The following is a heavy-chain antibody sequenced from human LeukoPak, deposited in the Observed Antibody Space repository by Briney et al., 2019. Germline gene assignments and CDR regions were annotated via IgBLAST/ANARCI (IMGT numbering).Heavy chain of an antibody. V-gene: IGHV3-23*01. J-gene: IGHJ4*02. CDR1: GFTFSTYA. CDR2: ISGSGSST. Sequence: GGSLRLSCAASGFTFSTYAMSWVRQAPGKGLEWVSVISGSGSSTYYADSVKGRFTISRDNSKNTLYLQMNSLRAEDTAVYYCAKGDGLGLTYFDYWGQGTLVTVS. D-gene: IGHD2-21*01. CDR3: AKGDGLGLTYFDY.